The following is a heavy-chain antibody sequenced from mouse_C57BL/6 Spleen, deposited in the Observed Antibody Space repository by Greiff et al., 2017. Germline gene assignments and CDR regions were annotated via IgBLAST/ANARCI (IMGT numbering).Heavy chain of an antibody. J-gene: IGHJ4*01. D-gene: IGHD2-5*01. V-gene: IGHV2-5*01. CDR3: AKGDYSNSGYAMDY. CDR1: GFSLTSYG. Sequence: QVQLKQSGPGLVQPSQSLSITCTVSGFSLTSYGVHWVRQSPGKGLEWLGVLWRGGSTDYNAAFMSRLSITKDNSKSQVFFKMTSLQADDTAIYYLAKGDYSNSGYAMDYWGQGTSVTVSS. CDR2: LWRGGST.